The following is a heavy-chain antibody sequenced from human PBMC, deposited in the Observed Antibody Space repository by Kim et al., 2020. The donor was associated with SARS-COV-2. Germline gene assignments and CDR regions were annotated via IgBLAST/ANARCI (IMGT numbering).Heavy chain of an antibody. J-gene: IGHJ4*02. Sequence: GGSLRLSCAASGFTFSSYWMSWVRQAPGKGLEWVANIKQDGSEKYYVDSVKGRFTISRDNAKNSLYLQMNSLRAEDTAVYYCARPARRLFDYFDYWGQGTLVTVSS. CDR2: IKQDGSEK. CDR1: GFTFSSYW. V-gene: IGHV3-7*03. D-gene: IGHD2-21*01. CDR3: ARPARRLFDYFDY.